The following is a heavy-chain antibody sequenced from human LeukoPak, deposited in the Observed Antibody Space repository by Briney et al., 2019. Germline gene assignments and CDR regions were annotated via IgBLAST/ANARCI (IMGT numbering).Heavy chain of an antibody. CDR3: ARGRGELLLVYFDY. J-gene: IGHJ4*02. Sequence: ASVKVSCKASGYTFSNNDINWVRQAAGQGLEWMGWMNPNSGNTGYAQKFQGRVTITRNTSISTAYMELSGLRSEDTAVYYCARGRGELLLVYFDYWGQGTLVTVSP. CDR2: MNPNSGNT. V-gene: IGHV1-8*03. CDR1: GYTFSNND. D-gene: IGHD1-26*01.